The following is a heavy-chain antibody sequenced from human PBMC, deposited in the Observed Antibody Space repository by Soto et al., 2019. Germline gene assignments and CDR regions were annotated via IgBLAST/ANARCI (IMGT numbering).Heavy chain of an antibody. CDR3: SRERGAVASTADAFDI. J-gene: IGHJ3*02. V-gene: IGHV4-59*01. CDR1: GGSISSYY. Sequence: LSLTCTVSGGSISSYYWSWIRQPPGKGLEWIGYIYYSGSTKYNPSLKSRVTILVDMSKNQFSLRLTSVTSADTAVYYCSRERGAVASTADAFDIWGQGTMVTVSS. CDR2: IYYSGST. D-gene: IGHD6-19*01.